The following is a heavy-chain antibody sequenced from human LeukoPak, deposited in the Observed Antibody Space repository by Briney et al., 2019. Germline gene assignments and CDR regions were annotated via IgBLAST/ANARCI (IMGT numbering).Heavy chain of an antibody. CDR1: GGTFSSYA. CDR3: ARDPAYCGGDCYSEH. J-gene: IGHJ1*01. CDR2: IIPIFGIA. V-gene: IGHV1-69*13. Sequence: SVKVSCKASGGTFSSYAISWVRQAPGQGLEWMGGIIPIFGIANYAQKFQGRVTITADESTSTAYMELSSLRSEDTAVYYCARDPAYCGGDCYSEHWGQGTLVTVSS. D-gene: IGHD2-21*02.